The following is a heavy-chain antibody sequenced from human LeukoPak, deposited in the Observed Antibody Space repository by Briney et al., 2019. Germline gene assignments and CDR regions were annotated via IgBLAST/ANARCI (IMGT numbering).Heavy chain of an antibody. V-gene: IGHV3-48*01. CDR2: ISSSSSSI. D-gene: IGHD2-8*01. CDR1: GFTFSIYS. CDR3: ARVSNAYDYYYMDV. Sequence: GGTLRLSCAASGFTFSIYSMNWVRQAPGKGLEWVSYISSSSSSIYYADSVKGRFTISRDNAKNSLYLQMNSLRAEDTAVYYCARVSNAYDYYYMDVWGKGTTVTVSS. J-gene: IGHJ6*03.